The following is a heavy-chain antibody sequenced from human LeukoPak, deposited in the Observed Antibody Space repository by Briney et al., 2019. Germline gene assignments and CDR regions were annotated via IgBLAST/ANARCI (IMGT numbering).Heavy chain of an antibody. Sequence: GGSLRLSCAASGPIVSSNHMNWVRQAPGGWLEWVSIIYSRDYRNYADSVKGRFTISRDNSKNTLYLQMNSLRVEDTAVYYCATERPGSRVLDYWGQGTLVTVSS. D-gene: IGHD3-10*01. J-gene: IGHJ4*02. CDR2: IYSRDYR. V-gene: IGHV3-66*01. CDR3: ATERPGSRVLDY. CDR1: GPIVSSNH.